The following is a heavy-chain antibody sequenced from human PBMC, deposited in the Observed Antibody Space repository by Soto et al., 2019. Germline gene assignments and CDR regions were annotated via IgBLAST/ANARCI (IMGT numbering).Heavy chain of an antibody. CDR1: GFTFSDYY. Sequence: LRLSCAASGFTFSDYYMSWIRQAPGKGLEWVSYISSSSSYTNYADSVKGRFTISRDNAKNSLYLQMNSLRAEDTAVYYCARESILGWFDPWGQGTLVTVSS. V-gene: IGHV3-11*06. D-gene: IGHD1-26*01. CDR2: ISSSSSYT. CDR3: ARESILGWFDP. J-gene: IGHJ5*02.